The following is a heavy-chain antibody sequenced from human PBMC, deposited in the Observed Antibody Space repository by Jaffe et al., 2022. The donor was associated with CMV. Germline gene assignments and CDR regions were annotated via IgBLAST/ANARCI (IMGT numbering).Heavy chain of an antibody. CDR2: IYYSGST. J-gene: IGHJ6*02. D-gene: IGHD3-9*01. CDR1: GGSISSGGYY. V-gene: IGHV4-31*03. Sequence: QVQLQESGPGLVKPSQTLSLTCTVSGGSISSGGYYWSWIRQHPGKGLEWIGYIYYSGSTYYNPSLKSRVTISVDTSKNQFSLKLSSVTAADTAVYYCARGGGYYDILTGSEDISYYYYYYGMDVWGQGTTVTVSS. CDR3: ARGGGYYDILTGSEDISYYYYYYGMDV.